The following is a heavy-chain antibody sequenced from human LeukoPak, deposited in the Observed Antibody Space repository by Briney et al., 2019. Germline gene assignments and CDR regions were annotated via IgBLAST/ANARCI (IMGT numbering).Heavy chain of an antibody. CDR1: GGSISSSSYY. Sequence: SETLSLTCTVSGGSISSSSYYWGWIRQTPGKGLEWIGSIYYSGSTFYSPSLKSRVTISVDTSKNQFSLKLRSVTAADTAVYYCARGPRFGELLWHWFDPWGQGTLVTVSS. D-gene: IGHD3-10*01. V-gene: IGHV4-39*01. J-gene: IGHJ5*02. CDR2: IYYSGST. CDR3: ARGPRFGELLWHWFDP.